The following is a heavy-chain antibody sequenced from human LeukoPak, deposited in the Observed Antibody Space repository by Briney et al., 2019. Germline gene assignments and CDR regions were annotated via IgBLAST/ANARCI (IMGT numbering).Heavy chain of an antibody. Sequence: ASVKVSCKASGYTFTSYGISWVRQAPGQGLEWMGWISAYNGNTNYAQKLQGRVTMTTDTSTSTAYMELRSLISDDTAVHYCARNPRGTMIVEMTEFDYWGQGTLVTVSS. CDR1: GYTFTSYG. J-gene: IGHJ4*02. V-gene: IGHV1-18*01. CDR3: ARNPRGTMIVEMTEFDY. CDR2: ISAYNGNT. D-gene: IGHD3-22*01.